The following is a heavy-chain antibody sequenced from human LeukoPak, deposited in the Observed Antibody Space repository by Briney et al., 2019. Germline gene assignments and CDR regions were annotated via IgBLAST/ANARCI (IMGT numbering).Heavy chain of an antibody. V-gene: IGHV4-4*07. Sequence: TSSETLSLTCTVSGGSISSYYWSWIRQPAGKGLEWIGRIYTSGSTNYNPSLKSRVTMSVDTSKNQFSLKLSSVTAADTAVYYCARGKVVPAATFIDYWGQGTLVTVSS. CDR1: GGSISSYY. CDR2: IYTSGST. D-gene: IGHD2-2*01. CDR3: ARGKVVPAATFIDY. J-gene: IGHJ4*02.